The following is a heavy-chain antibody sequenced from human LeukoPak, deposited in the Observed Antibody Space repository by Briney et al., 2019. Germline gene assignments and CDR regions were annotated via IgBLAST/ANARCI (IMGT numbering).Heavy chain of an antibody. D-gene: IGHD5-12*01. CDR2: IGSTGTTI. CDR3: AKVATEGYYFDY. CDR1: GFTFSDHY. Sequence: GGSLRLSCAASGFTFSDHYMSWVRQAPGKGLEWVSYIGSTGTTIYYADAVKSRFTISRDNAKNSLYLQMNSLRAEDTAVYYCAKVATEGYYFDYWGQGTLVTVSS. V-gene: IGHV3-11*04. J-gene: IGHJ4*02.